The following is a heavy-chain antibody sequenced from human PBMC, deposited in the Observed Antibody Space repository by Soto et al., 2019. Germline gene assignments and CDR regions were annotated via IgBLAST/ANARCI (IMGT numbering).Heavy chain of an antibody. V-gene: IGHV4-4*02. CDR2: IYHSGST. CDR3: ARVSGSYYYGMDV. Sequence: QVQLQESGPGLVKPSGTLSLTCAVSGGSISSSNWWSWVRQPPGKGLEWIGEIYHSGSTNYNPSPRSRVTISVDKSKIQLSLKLSSVTAADTAVYYCARVSGSYYYGMDVWGQGTPVTVYS. J-gene: IGHJ6*02. D-gene: IGHD1-26*01. CDR1: GGSISSSNW.